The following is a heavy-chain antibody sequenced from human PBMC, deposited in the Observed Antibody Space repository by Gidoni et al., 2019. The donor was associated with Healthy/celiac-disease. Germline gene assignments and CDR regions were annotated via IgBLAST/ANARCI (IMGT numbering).Heavy chain of an antibody. J-gene: IGHJ4*02. D-gene: IGHD3-22*01. CDR3: ARSQRDYYYDRRVENDFDY. CDR1: GGTFRSYA. CDR2: IIPIFGTA. Sequence: QVQLVQSGAEVKKPGSSVKVSCKASGGTFRSYAISWVRQAPGQGLEWMGGIIPIFGTANYAQKFQGRVTITADESTSTAYMELSSLRSEDTAVYYCARSQRDYYYDRRVENDFDYWGQGTLVTVSS. V-gene: IGHV1-69*01.